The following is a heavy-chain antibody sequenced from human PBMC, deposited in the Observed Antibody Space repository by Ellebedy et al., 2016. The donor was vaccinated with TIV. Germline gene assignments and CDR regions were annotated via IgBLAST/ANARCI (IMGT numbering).Heavy chain of an antibody. CDR1: GFTFSNAW. V-gene: IGHV3-15*01. D-gene: IGHD3-10*01. J-gene: IGHJ3*02. Sequence: PGGSLRLSCAASGFTFSNAWMSWVRQAPGKGLEWVGRIKSKTDGGTTDYAAPVKGRFTISRDDSKNTLYLQMNSLKTEDTAVYYCAKDTSGSYQDAFDIWGQGTMVTVSS. CDR2: IKSKTDGGTT. CDR3: AKDTSGSYQDAFDI.